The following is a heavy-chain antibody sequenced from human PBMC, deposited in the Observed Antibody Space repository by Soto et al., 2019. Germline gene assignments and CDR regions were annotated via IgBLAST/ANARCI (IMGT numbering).Heavy chain of an antibody. D-gene: IGHD3-16*01. V-gene: IGHV4-59*01. CDR2: IYYSGST. CDR1: GGSLSSYY. Sequence: PSETLSLTCVVSGGSLSSYYWSWIRQPPGKGLEWIGYIYYSGSTNYNPSLKSRVTISVDTSKNQFSLKLSSVTAADTAGYYCARIWGPRNDYGGGGTRVPVS. CDR3: ARIWGPRNDY. J-gene: IGHJ4*02.